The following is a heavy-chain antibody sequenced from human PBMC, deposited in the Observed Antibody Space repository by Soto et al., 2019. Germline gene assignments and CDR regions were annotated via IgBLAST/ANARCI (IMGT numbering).Heavy chain of an antibody. CDR2: ISGSGGST. D-gene: IGHD3-16*01. CDR1: GFTFSSYA. CDR3: AKSQGGGPEAFEI. V-gene: IGHV3-23*01. J-gene: IGHJ3*02. Sequence: EVQLLESGGGLVQPGGSLRLSCAASGFTFSSYAMSWVRQAPGKGLEWVSAISGSGGSTYYADSVKGRLTISRDNSKNTLYLQMNSLRAEDTAVYYCAKSQGGGPEAFEIWGQGTMVTVSS.